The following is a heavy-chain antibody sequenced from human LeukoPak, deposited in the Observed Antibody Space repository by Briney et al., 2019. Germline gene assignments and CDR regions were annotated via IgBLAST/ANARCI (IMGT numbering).Heavy chain of an antibody. CDR3: VRVDIGSGSYYRYYYYMDV. V-gene: IGHV4-39*07. J-gene: IGHJ6*03. D-gene: IGHD3-10*01. CDR2: MFYSGST. Sequence: PSETLSLTCTVSGGSISSSSYYWGWIRQPPGKGLEWIGSMFYSGSTYYNPSLKSRVTISVDTSKNQFSLKLSSVTAADTAVYYCVRVDIGSGSYYRYYYYMDVWGKGTTVTVSS. CDR1: GGSISSSSYY.